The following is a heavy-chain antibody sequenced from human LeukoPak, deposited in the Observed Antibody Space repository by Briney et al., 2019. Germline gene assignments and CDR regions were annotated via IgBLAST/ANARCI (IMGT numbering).Heavy chain of an antibody. CDR2: INDDGSFR. CDR1: GITFSGAW. D-gene: IGHD3-10*01. J-gene: IGHJ1*01. V-gene: IGHV3-74*01. Sequence: GGSLRLSCAASGITFSGAWMHWVRQAPGKGLVWVSRINDDGSFRRYANSVKGRFTISRDDAKNTLFLQMDSLRAEDTAVYYCARVSGPGMNEYYHLWGQGTLVTVSS. CDR3: ARVSGPGMNEYYHL.